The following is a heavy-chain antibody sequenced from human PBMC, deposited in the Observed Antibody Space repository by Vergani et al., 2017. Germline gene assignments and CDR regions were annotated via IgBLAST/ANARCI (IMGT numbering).Heavy chain of an antibody. CDR3: ARVISMVRGVNYYGMDV. CDR2: IYPGNSDT. J-gene: IGHJ6*02. D-gene: IGHD3-10*01. CDR1: GYRFTSYW. Sequence: EVQLVQSGAEVKKPGESLKISCKGSGYRFTSYWIGWVRQMPGKGLEWMGIIYPGNSDTRYSPSFQGQVTISADKSISTAYLQWSSLKASDTAMYYCARVISMVRGVNYYGMDVWGQGTTVTVSS. V-gene: IGHV5-51*01.